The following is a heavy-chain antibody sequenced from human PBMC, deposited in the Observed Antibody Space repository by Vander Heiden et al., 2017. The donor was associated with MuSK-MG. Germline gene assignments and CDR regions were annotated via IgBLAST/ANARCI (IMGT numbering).Heavy chain of an antibody. CDR2: ISYDGSNK. CDR1: GFTFSSYA. CDR3: ARDGVMVRGVITPYYMDV. D-gene: IGHD3-10*01. V-gene: IGHV3-30*04. Sequence: GRSLRLSCAASGFTFSSYAMHWVRQAPGKGLEWVAVISYDGSNKYYADSVKGRFTISRDNSKNTLYLQMNSLRAEDTAVYYCARDGVMVRGVITPYYMDVWGKGTTVTVSS. J-gene: IGHJ6*03.